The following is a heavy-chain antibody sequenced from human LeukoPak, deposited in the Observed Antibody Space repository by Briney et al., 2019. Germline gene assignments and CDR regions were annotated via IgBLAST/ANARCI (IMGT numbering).Heavy chain of an antibody. CDR2: IYHSGST. V-gene: IGHV4-4*02. CDR1: GGSISSSNW. J-gene: IGHJ4*02. CDR3: ARGGMGTIERPYDY. D-gene: IGHD5-24*01. Sequence: SETLSLTFAVSGGSISSSNWWSWVRQPPGKGLEWIASIYHSGSTYYRSSLKSRVTISVDTSKNQFSLKLTSVTAADTAVYYCARGGMGTIERPYDYWGQGALVTVSS.